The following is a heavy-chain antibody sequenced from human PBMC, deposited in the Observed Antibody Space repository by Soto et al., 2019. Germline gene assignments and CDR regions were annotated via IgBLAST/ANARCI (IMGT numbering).Heavy chain of an antibody. V-gene: IGHV1-46*01. D-gene: IGHD3-22*01. CDR3: AREIKSFYYDSSGYLY. Sequence: GASVKVSCKASGYTFTSYYMHVVRQAPGQGLEWMGIINPSGGSTSYGQKFQGRVTMGREPSPSTVYMELSSLRSEDTAVYYCAREIKSFYYDSSGYLYWGQGPLVTVSS. J-gene: IGHJ4*02. CDR1: GYTFTSYY. CDR2: INPSGGST.